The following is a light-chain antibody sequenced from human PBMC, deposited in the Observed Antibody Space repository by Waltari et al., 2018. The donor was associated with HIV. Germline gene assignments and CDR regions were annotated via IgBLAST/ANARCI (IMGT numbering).Light chain of an antibody. V-gene: IGLV1-47*01. Sequence: QSVLTQPPSASGTPGQRVTISCSGGSSNIGSHFVYLYQQVAGTTPKLLIFRNNKVPYGVPDRFSGADAGTSASLSISGLRPEDEADYDCATWDDSSSGSCVFGGGTKVTVL. CDR1: SSNIGSHF. J-gene: IGLJ3*02. CDR2: RNN. CDR3: ATWDDSSSGSCV.